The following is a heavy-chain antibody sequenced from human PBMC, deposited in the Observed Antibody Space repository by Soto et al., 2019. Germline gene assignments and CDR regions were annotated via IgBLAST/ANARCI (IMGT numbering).Heavy chain of an antibody. CDR2: IYYSGST. V-gene: IGHV4-39*01. CDR3: ARRRGVGGSWFFDY. J-gene: IGHJ4*02. Sequence: PSETLSLTCTVSGGSVNTYDWGWIHQPPGKGLEWIASIYYSGSTYYNPSLKSRVIISVDTSKNQFSLKLNSVTAADTAVYYCARRRGVGGSWFFDYWGQGTLVTVSS. D-gene: IGHD6-13*01. CDR1: GGSVNTYD.